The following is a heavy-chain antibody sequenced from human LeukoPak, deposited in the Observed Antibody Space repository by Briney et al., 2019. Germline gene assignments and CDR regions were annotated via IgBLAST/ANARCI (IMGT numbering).Heavy chain of an antibody. J-gene: IGHJ4*02. V-gene: IGHV4-39*01. D-gene: IGHD5/OR15-5a*01. Sequence: ASETLSLTCTVSGGSISSSSYYWGWIRQPPGKGLEWIGSIYYSGSTYYNQSLKRRIIISVDTSKNQFSLKLRSVTAADTAIYYCARRVVSITLYFDYWGQGTLVPVSS. CDR2: IYYSGST. CDR1: GGSISSSSYY. CDR3: ARRVVSITLYFDY.